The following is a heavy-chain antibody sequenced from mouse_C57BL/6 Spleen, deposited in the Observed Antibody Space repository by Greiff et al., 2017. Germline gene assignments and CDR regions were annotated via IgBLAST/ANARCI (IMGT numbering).Heavy chain of an antibody. Sequence: VQLKESGPELVKPGASVKISCKASGYTFTDYYMNWVKQSHGKSLEWIGDINPNNGGTSYNQKFKGKATLTVDKSSSTAYMELRSLTSEDSAVYYCARDITTVVEDYFDYWGQGTTLTVSS. V-gene: IGHV1-26*01. CDR3: ARDITTVVEDYFDY. D-gene: IGHD1-1*01. J-gene: IGHJ2*01. CDR1: GYTFTDYY. CDR2: INPNNGGT.